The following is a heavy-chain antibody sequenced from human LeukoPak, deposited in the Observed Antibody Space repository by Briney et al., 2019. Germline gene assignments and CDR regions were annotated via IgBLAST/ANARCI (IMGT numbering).Heavy chain of an antibody. CDR1: GDSISTYY. CDR2: IDYRGST. V-gene: IGHV4-59*01. D-gene: IGHD3-10*01. Sequence: SETLSLTCTVSGDSISTYYWSWIRQPPGKGLEWIAYIDYRGSTTYNPSLRSRVTISVDTSRNQFSLKLSSVTAADTAVYYCAKEADRADAFDIWGQGTMVTVSS. CDR3: AKEADRADAFDI. J-gene: IGHJ3*02.